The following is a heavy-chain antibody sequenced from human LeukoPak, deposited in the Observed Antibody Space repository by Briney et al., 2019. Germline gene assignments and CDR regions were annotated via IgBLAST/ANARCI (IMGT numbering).Heavy chain of an antibody. CDR1: GYTLTSYG. Sequence: ASVKVSCKASGYTLTSYGISWVRQAPGQGLEWMGWISAYNGNTNYAQKLQGRVTMTTDTSTSTAYMELRSLISDDTAVYYCARQNGPWDWFDPWGQGTLVTVSS. CDR3: ARQNGPWDWFDP. J-gene: IGHJ5*02. CDR2: ISAYNGNT. D-gene: IGHD7-27*01. V-gene: IGHV1-18*01.